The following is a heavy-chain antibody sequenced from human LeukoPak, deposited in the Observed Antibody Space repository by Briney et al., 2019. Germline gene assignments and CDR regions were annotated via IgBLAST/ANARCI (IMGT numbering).Heavy chain of an antibody. Sequence: QPGGSLRLSRAASGFTFSNYVMGWVRQDPGKGLQWVSGISGSGDNTYYADSVKGRFTISRDNSKNTLYVQVNSLGTEDTAAYYCAKGSYYDSSGSFYFDYWGQGTLVTVSS. CDR3: AKGSYYDSSGSFYFDY. V-gene: IGHV3-23*01. CDR1: GFTFSNYV. D-gene: IGHD3-22*01. J-gene: IGHJ4*02. CDR2: ISGSGDNT.